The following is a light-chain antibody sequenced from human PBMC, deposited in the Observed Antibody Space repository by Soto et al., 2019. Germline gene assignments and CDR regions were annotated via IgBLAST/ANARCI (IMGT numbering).Light chain of an antibody. CDR3: QQYVSSPRT. CDR2: GAS. V-gene: IGKV3-20*01. J-gene: IGKJ1*01. CDR1: QSVSSSY. Sequence: EIVLTQSPGTLSLSPGERATLSCRASQSVSSSYLAWYQQKPGQPPRLLIYGASSRATGIPDRFSGSGSGTDFTLTVSRLEPEDFAVYYCQQYVSSPRTFGQGTKVELK.